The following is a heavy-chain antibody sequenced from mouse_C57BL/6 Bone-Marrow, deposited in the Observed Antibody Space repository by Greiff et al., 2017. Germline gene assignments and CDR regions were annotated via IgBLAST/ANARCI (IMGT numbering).Heavy chain of an antibody. CDR3: ARSIYYDYDGYAMDY. CDR2: INPSNGGT. Sequence: QVQLQQPGTELVKPGASVKLSCKASGYTFTSYWMHWVKQRPGQGLEWIGNINPSNGGTNYNETFQSKATLTVDKSSSTAYMQLSSLTSEDSAVYYCARSIYYDYDGYAMDYWGQGTSVTVSS. D-gene: IGHD2-4*01. CDR1: GYTFTSYW. J-gene: IGHJ4*01. V-gene: IGHV1-53*01.